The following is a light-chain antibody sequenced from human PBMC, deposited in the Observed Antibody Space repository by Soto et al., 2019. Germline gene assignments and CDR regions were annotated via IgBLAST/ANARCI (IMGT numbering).Light chain of an antibody. J-gene: IGKJ1*01. CDR2: KAS. CDR3: QQYNSYSRWT. CDR1: QSISSW. Sequence: DIQMTQSPSTLSASVGDRVTITCRASQSISSWLAWYQQKPGKAPKLLIYKASSLESGVPSRFSGSGSGTEFTLTISSLQPDDFAIYYCQQYNSYSRWTFGQGTKVEIK. V-gene: IGKV1-5*03.